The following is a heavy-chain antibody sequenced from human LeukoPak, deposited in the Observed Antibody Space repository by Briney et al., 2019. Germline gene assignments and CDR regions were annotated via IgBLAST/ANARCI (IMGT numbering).Heavy chain of an antibody. Sequence: PGGSLRLSCAASGFTFSSYAMSWVRQAPGKGLEWVSAISGSGGSTYYADSVKGRFTISRDNSKNTLYLQMNSLRAEDTAVYYCAKDPITYDFWSGYSPGEATTDIWGQGTMVTVSS. J-gene: IGHJ3*02. D-gene: IGHD3-3*01. CDR3: AKDPITYDFWSGYSPGEATTDI. CDR1: GFTFSSYA. V-gene: IGHV3-23*01. CDR2: ISGSGGST.